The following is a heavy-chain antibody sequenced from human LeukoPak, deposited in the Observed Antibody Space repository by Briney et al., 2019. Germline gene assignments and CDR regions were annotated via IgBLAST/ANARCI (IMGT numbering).Heavy chain of an antibody. V-gene: IGHV1-2*02. Sequence: GAAVKVSCKASGYTFTGYYMHWVRQAPGQGLEWMGWINPNRGGTNYAQKFQGRVTMTRDTSISTAYMELSRLRSDDTAVYYCARGALYDILTGSNLYYFDSWGQGTLVTVSS. CDR3: ARGALYDILTGSNLYYFDS. J-gene: IGHJ4*02. D-gene: IGHD3-9*01. CDR1: GYTFTGYY. CDR2: INPNRGGT.